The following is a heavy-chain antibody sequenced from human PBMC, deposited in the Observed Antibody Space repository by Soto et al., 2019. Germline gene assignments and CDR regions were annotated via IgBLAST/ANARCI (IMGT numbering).Heavy chain of an antibody. CDR3: ARDRLITYGAKIAPDH. V-gene: IGHV3-33*01. J-gene: IGHJ5*02. CDR2: IWYDGSYQ. CDR1: GFTFSDFG. D-gene: IGHD3-16*01. Sequence: GGSLRLSCKASGFTFSDFGMHWVRQAPGKGLEWVSAIWYDGSYQYYADPVRGRFTTSRDNSNNTLFLPMNSLRVEDTAVYYCARDRLITYGAKIAPDHWGQGALVTVSS.